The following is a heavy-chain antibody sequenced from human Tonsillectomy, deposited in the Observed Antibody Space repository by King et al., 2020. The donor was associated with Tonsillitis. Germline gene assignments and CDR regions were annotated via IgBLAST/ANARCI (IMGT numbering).Heavy chain of an antibody. CDR3: ARDPAFRLPSLRLSPYYFDY. V-gene: IGHV3-21*01. Sequence: VQLVESGGGLVKPGGSLRLSCAASGFTFSSYSMNWVRQAPGKGLEWVSSISSSSSYIYYADSVKGRFTISRDNAKNSLYLQMNSLRAEDTAVYYCARDPAFRLPSLRLSPYYFDYWGQGTLVTVSS. J-gene: IGHJ4*02. CDR2: ISSSSSYI. CDR1: GFTFSSYS. D-gene: IGHD6-19*01.